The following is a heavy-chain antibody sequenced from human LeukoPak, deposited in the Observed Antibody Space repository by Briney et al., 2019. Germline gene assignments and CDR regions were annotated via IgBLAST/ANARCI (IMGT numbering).Heavy chain of an antibody. D-gene: IGHD6-19*01. CDR3: ARGRGSSGLLLFDY. V-gene: IGHV4-59*12. J-gene: IGHJ4*02. CDR2: FHHSGNT. CDR1: GASISRYY. Sequence: SETLSLTCSVSGASISRYYWSWIRQPPGKGLEWIGYFHHSGNTNYSPSLSSRITMSVDTSKNQFSLKLSSVTAADTAVYYCARGRGSSGLLLFDYWGQGTLVTVSS.